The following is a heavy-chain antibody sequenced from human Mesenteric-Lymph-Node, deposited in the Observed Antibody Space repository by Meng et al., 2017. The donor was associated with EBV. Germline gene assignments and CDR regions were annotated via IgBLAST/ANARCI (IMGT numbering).Heavy chain of an antibody. J-gene: IGHJ5*02. CDR1: GASFSDYY. D-gene: IGHD3-16*01. CDR3: ATIGTFASNIDP. Sequence: QGELQPWAAGLLKPSEPLSLTGAVYGASFSDYYWTWIRQPPGKGLEWIGEVNHGGTTIYNPSLESRITISVDTSKNQFSLKLTSVTAADTAVYYCATIGTFASNIDPWGQGTLVTVSS. V-gene: IGHV4-34*01. CDR2: VNHGGTT.